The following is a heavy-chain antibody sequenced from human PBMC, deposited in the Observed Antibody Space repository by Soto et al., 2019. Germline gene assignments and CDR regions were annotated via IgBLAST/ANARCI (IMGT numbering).Heavy chain of an antibody. J-gene: IGHJ3*02. CDR3: ARNRLSSSPHHDAFDI. D-gene: IGHD6-6*01. Sequence: ESLKISCKGSGYSFTSYWIGWVRQMPGKGLEWMGIIYPGDSDTRYSPSFQGQVTISADKSISTAYLQWSSLKALDTAMYYCARNRLSSSPHHDAFDIWGQGTMVTVSS. CDR2: IYPGDSDT. CDR1: GYSFTSYW. V-gene: IGHV5-51*01.